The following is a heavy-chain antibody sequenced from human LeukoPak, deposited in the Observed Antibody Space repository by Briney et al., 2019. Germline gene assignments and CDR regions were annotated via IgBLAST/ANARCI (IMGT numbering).Heavy chain of an antibody. CDR3: ARDLGVLWFGELPYYYMDV. CDR1: GYTFTDYY. J-gene: IGHJ6*03. CDR2: INPNSGGT. V-gene: IGHV1-2*02. D-gene: IGHD3-10*01. Sequence: GASVKVSCKASGYTFTDYYINWVRQAPGQGLEWMGWINPNSGGTNYAQKFQGRVTMTRDTSISTAYMELSRLRSDDTAVYYCARDLGVLWFGELPYYYMDVWGKGTTVTISS.